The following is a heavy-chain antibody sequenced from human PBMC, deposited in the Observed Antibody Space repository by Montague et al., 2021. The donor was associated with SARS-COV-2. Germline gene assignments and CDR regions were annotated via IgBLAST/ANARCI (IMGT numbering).Heavy chain of an antibody. CDR2: VDYSGLT. V-gene: IGHV4-34*01. J-gene: IGHJ3*02. D-gene: IGHD3-10*01. CDR1: GGSFSGYY. Sequence: SETLSLTCAVYGGSFSGYYWSWIRQPPGKGLEWIGRVDYSGLTFYNPSLESRVTISVDTSKKQFSLKVNSVTAADTAVYYCAKDGEALAWGTFDIWGQGTMVTVSS. CDR3: AKDGEALAWGTFDI.